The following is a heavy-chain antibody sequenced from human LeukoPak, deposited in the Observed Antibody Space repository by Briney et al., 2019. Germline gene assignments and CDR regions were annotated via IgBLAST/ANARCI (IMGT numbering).Heavy chain of an antibody. CDR3: AGEQRGGLSGGLGGLFASYYTYYYMDV. CDR1: EYTFTKYS. J-gene: IGHJ6*03. V-gene: IGHV1-46*01. D-gene: IGHD3-16*01. Sequence: ASVKVSCKASEYTFTKYSIHWVRQAPGQGLEWMGMINPSDGATAYAQRFQGRVTMTRDMSTTTVYMDLRSLRSEDTAVYFCAGEQRGGLSGGLGGLFASYYTYYYMDVWGRGTTVTVSS. CDR2: INPSDGAT.